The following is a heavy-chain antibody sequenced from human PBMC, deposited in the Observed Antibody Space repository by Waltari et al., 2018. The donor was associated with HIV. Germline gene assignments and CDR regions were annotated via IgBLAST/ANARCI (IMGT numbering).Heavy chain of an antibody. J-gene: IGHJ6*02. CDR3: ARDVDNNGVDV. V-gene: IGHV1-69*12. D-gene: IGHD5-12*01. CDR2: IITIYGAA. CDR1: GGTFNSFA. Sequence: QVHLVQSGAEVKKPGSSVRVSCKASGGTFNSFAISWVRQAPGQGLEWTGGIITIYGAAEYTQKCQGRVTFTAEESTSTAYMELSSLRFEDTAVYYCARDVDNNGVDVWGQGTTVTVSS.